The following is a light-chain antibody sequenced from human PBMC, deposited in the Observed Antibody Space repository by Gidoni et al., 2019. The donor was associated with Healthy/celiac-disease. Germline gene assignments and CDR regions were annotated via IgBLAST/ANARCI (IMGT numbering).Light chain of an antibody. Sequence: DIQMSQAPSTLSASVGDRVTITCRASQSISSWLAWYQQKPGKDPQLLIYDASSLESGVPSRFSGSGSGTEFTLTISSLQPDDFATYYCQQYNSYLYTFXQXTQLEIK. CDR3: QQYNSYLYT. V-gene: IGKV1-5*01. J-gene: IGKJ2*01. CDR2: DAS. CDR1: QSISSW.